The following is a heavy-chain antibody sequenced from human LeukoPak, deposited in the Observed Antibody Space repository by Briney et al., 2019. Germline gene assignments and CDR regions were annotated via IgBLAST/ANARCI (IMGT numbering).Heavy chain of an antibody. D-gene: IGHD6-19*01. CDR2: TNPDAGDA. CDR3: ARLSTATRHWLAASDI. V-gene: IGHV1-2*06. Sequence: ASVKVSCKASGYSFTDYFLYWVRQAPGQGLEWMGRTNPDAGDANYAQTFQGRITMTRDTSISTAYMELSSLKSDDTAVYYCARLSTATRHWLAASDIWGQGTVVTVSS. J-gene: IGHJ3*02. CDR1: GYSFTDYF.